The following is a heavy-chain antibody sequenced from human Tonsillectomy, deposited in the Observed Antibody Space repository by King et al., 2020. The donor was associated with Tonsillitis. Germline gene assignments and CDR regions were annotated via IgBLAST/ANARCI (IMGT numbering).Heavy chain of an antibody. CDR2: INSDGSST. J-gene: IGHJ3*02. D-gene: IGHD4-11*01. Sequence: VQLVESGGGLVQPGGSLRLSCAASGFTFSSYWMHWVRQAPGKGLVWVSRINSDGSSTSYADSVKGRFTITRDNAKNTLYLQMNSLRAEDTAVYYCARSDYSKDAFDIWGQGKMVTVSS. V-gene: IGHV3-74*01. CDR3: ARSDYSKDAFDI. CDR1: GFTFSSYW.